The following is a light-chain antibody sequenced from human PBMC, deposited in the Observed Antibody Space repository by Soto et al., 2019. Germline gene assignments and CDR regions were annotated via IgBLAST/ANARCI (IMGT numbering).Light chain of an antibody. Sequence: QSALTQPPSASGSPGQSVTISCTGTSSDVGGYNYVSWYQQHPGKAPKLIIYEVTKRPSGVPDRFSGSKSGNTASLTVSGLQDDDEGDYYCSSYAGRNNVIFGGGTKLTVL. J-gene: IGLJ2*01. CDR3: SSYAGRNNVI. V-gene: IGLV2-8*01. CDR2: EVT. CDR1: SSDVGGYNY.